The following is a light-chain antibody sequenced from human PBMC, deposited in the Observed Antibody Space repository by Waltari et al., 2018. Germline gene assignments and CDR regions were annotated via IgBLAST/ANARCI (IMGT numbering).Light chain of an antibody. CDR2: GSS. CDR3: QQYGSSPLIT. V-gene: IGKV3-20*01. J-gene: IGKJ5*01. Sequence: EIVLTQSPGTLSLSLGERATLSCRASQSFSSSYLARYQQEPEQAPRLTINGSSSRATGTPDRFSGTQPDNDFTHSSRRLGPEDLAVYYCQQYGSSPLITFDPGPRLDI. CDR1: QSFSSSY.